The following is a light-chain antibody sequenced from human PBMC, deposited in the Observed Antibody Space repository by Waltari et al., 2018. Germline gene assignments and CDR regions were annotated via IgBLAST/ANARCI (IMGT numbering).Light chain of an antibody. CDR2: WAS. CDR3: QQYYSTPPT. Sequence: DIVMTQSPDSLAVSLGERATINCKPSQSVLYSSNNKNYLAWYPQKPGQPPKLLIYWASTRESGVPDRFSGSGSGTDFTLTISSLQAEDVAVYYCQQYYSTPPTFGQGTKVEIK. J-gene: IGKJ1*01. V-gene: IGKV4-1*01. CDR1: QSVLYSSNNKNY.